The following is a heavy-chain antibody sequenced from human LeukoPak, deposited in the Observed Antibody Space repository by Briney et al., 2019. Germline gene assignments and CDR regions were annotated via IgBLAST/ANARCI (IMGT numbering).Heavy chain of an antibody. CDR2: ITSSSSYI. CDR1: EFTFSSYS. J-gene: IGHJ4*02. Sequence: GGSLRLSCAASEFTFSSYSMNWVRQAPGKGLEWVSSITSSSSYIYYADSVKGRFTISRDNSKNTLYLQLNSLRAEDTAVYYCARDSYCSGNSCFITLAYWGQGTPVTVSS. V-gene: IGHV3-21*01. CDR3: ARDSYCSGNSCFITLAY. D-gene: IGHD2-15*01.